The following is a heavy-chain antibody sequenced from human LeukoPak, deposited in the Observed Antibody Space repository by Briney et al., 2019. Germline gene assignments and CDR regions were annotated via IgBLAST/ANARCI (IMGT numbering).Heavy chain of an antibody. Sequence: SETLSLTCTVSGGSISSYYWSWIRQPAGKGLEWIGRIYTSGSTNYNPSLKSRVTMSVDTSKNQFSLKLSSVTAADTAVYYCASDSSSLPYFDYWGQGTLVTVSS. V-gene: IGHV4-4*07. J-gene: IGHJ4*02. CDR3: ASDSSSLPYFDY. CDR2: IYTSGST. CDR1: GGSISSYY. D-gene: IGHD6-13*01.